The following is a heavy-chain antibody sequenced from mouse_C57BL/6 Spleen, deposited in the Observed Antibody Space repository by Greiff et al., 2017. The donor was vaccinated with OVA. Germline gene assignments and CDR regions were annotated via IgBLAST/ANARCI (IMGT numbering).Heavy chain of an antibody. Sequence: VQLQQSGAELVKPGASVKISCKASGYAFSSYWMNWVKQRPGKGLEWIGQIYPGDGDTNYNGKFKGKATLTADKSSSTAYMQLSSLTSEDSAVYFCARRYYYGSSAWYFDVWGTGTTVTVSS. CDR3: ARRYYYGSSAWYFDV. CDR2: IYPGDGDT. D-gene: IGHD1-1*01. J-gene: IGHJ1*03. CDR1: GYAFSSYW. V-gene: IGHV1-80*01.